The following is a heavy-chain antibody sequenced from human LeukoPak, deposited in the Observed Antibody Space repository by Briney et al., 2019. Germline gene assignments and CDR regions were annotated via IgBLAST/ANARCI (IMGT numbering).Heavy chain of an antibody. V-gene: IGHV7-4-1*02. CDR2: INTNTGNP. CDR3: AKLGYCSGGSCYGFDY. J-gene: IGHJ4*02. D-gene: IGHD2-15*01. Sequence: ASVKVSCKASGYTFTDYAMNWVRQAPGQGLEWMGWINTNTGNPPYAQGFTGRFVFSLDTSVSTAYLQISSLKAEDTAVYYCAKLGYCSGGSCYGFDYWGQGIQVTVSS. CDR1: GYTFTDYA.